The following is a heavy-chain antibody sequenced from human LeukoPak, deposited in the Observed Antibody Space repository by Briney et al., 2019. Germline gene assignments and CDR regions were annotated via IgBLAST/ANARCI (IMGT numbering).Heavy chain of an antibody. V-gene: IGHV1-2*02. CDR1: GYTFTGYY. D-gene: IGHD6-13*01. Sequence: ASVKVSCKASGYTFTGYYVHWVRQAPGQGLEWMGWINPNSGGTNYAQKFQGRVTMTRDTSISTAYMELTRLRSDDTAVYYCARGQQLVLGCIDYWGQGTLVTVSS. CDR2: INPNSGGT. J-gene: IGHJ4*02. CDR3: ARGQQLVLGCIDY.